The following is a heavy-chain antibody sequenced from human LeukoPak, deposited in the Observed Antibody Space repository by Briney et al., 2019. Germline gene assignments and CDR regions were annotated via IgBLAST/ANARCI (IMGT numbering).Heavy chain of an antibody. Sequence: ASVKVSCKASGYTFINYGIAWVRQAPGQGLEWMGWISANNGNTNYAQKLQGRVTMTTDTSSSTAYMELRSLRSEDTAVYYCARDGYFDYWGQGTLVTVSS. CDR2: ISANNGNT. V-gene: IGHV1-18*01. CDR3: ARDGYFDY. J-gene: IGHJ4*02. CDR1: GYTFINYG.